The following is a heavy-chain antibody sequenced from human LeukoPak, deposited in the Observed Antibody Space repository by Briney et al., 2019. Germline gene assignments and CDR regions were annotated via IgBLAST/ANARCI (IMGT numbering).Heavy chain of an antibody. CDR2: ISSNKSST. CDR1: GFTFSSYA. J-gene: IGHJ4*02. D-gene: IGHD1-14*01. Sequence: LSLSCSASGFTFSSYAMHWLRQAPGKGLKYVSAISSNKSSTYYANSVKGRFTISRDNSKNTLYLQMGRLRAEDMAVYYCARGKPGGDYYFDYWGQGTLVTVSS. CDR3: ARGKPGGDYYFDY. V-gene: IGHV3-64*01.